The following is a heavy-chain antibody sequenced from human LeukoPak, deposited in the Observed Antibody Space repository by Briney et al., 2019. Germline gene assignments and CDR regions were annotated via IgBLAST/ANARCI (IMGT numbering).Heavy chain of an antibody. D-gene: IGHD3-10*01. J-gene: IGHJ4*02. Sequence: GGSLRLSCAVSGITLSNYGMSWVRQAPGKGLEWVASIKQDGSEKQYLGSVRGRFTISRDNAKNVLDLQMDSLTAEDTAFYCAKDIHYFQSDYWGQGTLVTVSS. CDR3: AKDIHYFQSDY. CDR2: IKQDGSEK. CDR1: GITLSNYG. V-gene: IGHV3-7*01.